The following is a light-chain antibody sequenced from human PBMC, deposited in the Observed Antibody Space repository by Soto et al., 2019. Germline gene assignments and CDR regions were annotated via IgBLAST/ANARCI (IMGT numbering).Light chain of an antibody. CDR2: EAS. V-gene: IGKV1-16*01. CDR3: QQYHSYPVT. Sequence: DIRMTQSPSSLSASVGDTVTITCRASQGIGNFLAWFQQKPGKAPTSLISEASSLQSGVPSRFSGSGSGTDFTLTISSLQPEDFATYYCQQYHSYPVTFGGGTKVEFK. J-gene: IGKJ4*01. CDR1: QGIGNF.